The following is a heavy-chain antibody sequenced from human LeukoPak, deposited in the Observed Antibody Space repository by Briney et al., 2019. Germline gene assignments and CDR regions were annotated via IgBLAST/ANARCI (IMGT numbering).Heavy chain of an antibody. Sequence: ASVKVSCKVSGYTLTELSMHWVRQAPGKGLEWMGGFDPEDGERIYAQKFQGRVTMTEDTSTDPAYMDLSSLRSEDTAIYYCATTVFGVLTSFDYWGQGTLVTVSS. CDR3: ATTVFGVLTSFDY. CDR1: GYTLTELS. J-gene: IGHJ4*02. V-gene: IGHV1-24*01. D-gene: IGHD3-3*01. CDR2: FDPEDGER.